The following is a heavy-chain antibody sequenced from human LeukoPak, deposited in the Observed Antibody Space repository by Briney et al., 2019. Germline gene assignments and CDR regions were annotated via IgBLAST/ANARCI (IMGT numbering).Heavy chain of an antibody. CDR3: ARAQAFGGVIVKFFFDF. Sequence: GGSLRLSCSASGFTFSSYAMNWVRQAPGRGLEWVSGSSGSGGSTYYADSVRGRFTISRDNSKNTLYLQMSSLRAEDTAIYYCARAQAFGGVIVKFFFDFWGQGTLVTVSS. D-gene: IGHD3-16*02. V-gene: IGHV3-23*01. J-gene: IGHJ4*02. CDR1: GFTFSSYA. CDR2: SSGSGGST.